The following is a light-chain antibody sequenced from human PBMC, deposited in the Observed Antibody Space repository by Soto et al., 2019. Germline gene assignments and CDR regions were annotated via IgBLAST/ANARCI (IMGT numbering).Light chain of an antibody. CDR3: QQYHTSSIP. CDR2: DAS. Sequence: DIQMTQSPSTLSASVGDRVTITCRSSQTISSWLAWYQQKPGKAPNLLIYDASTLERGVPSRFSGTGSGTEFTLTIDRLQPDDFATYYCQQYHTSSIPFGQGTRLEIK. CDR1: QTISSW. J-gene: IGKJ5*01. V-gene: IGKV1-5*01.